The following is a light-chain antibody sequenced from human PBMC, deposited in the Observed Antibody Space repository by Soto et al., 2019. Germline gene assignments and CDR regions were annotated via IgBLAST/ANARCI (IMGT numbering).Light chain of an antibody. Sequence: EIVLTQSPGTLSLSPGERATLSCRASQSVASSSIAWYQQRLGQAPRLLIYGASTRATGIPARFSGSGSGTEFTLTISSLQSEDFAVYYCQQYHNWPPITFGQGTRLENK. CDR3: QQYHNWPPIT. V-gene: IGKV3D-15*01. CDR1: QSVASS. CDR2: GAS. J-gene: IGKJ5*01.